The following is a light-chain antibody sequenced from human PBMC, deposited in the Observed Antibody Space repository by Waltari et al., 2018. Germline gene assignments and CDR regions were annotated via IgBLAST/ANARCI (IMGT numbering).Light chain of an antibody. CDR2: DVS. CDR3: QHYSHSSPWT. V-gene: IGKV1-5*01. CDR1: QSVSDW. J-gene: IGKJ1*01. Sequence: DIQMTQSPSTLSASVGDRVTITCRASQSVSDWLAWYQQKTGKAPELLIFDVSTLKSGVPSRFSGRGSGTEFTLTISSLQPDDFATYYCQHYSHSSPWTFGQGTKVEIK.